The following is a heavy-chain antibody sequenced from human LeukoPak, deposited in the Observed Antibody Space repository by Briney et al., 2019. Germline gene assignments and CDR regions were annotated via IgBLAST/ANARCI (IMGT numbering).Heavy chain of an antibody. CDR2: ISWNSGSI. CDR3: AKGVRITMVRGAFDI. V-gene: IGHV3-9*01. D-gene: IGHD3-10*01. J-gene: IGHJ3*02. Sequence: PGGSLRLSCAASGFTIDDYAMHWVRQAPGKGLEWVSGISWNSGSIGYADSVKGRFTISRDNAKNSLYLQMNSLRAEDTALYYCAKGVRITMVRGAFDIWGQGTMVTVSS. CDR1: GFTIDDYA.